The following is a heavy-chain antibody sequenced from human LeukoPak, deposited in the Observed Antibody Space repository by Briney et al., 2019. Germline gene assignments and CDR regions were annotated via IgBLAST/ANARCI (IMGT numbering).Heavy chain of an antibody. V-gene: IGHV1-18*01. CDR3: ARSRCSDSTSCYYFFFFDS. D-gene: IGHD2-2*01. J-gene: IGHJ4*02. Sequence: ASVKVSCKASGYTFSAYGITWVRQAPGQGLEWMAWSSGTGYNMEYAQKFQGRVTMTTDTSTSTAYLELRSLRSDDTAVYYCARSRCSDSTSCYYFFFFDSWGQGSLVTVSS. CDR2: SSGTGYNM. CDR1: GYTFSAYG.